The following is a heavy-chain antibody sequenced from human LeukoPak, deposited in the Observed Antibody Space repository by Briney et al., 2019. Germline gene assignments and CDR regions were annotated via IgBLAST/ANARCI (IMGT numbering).Heavy chain of an antibody. D-gene: IGHD3-3*01. CDR3: AKAPFTTESSDY. V-gene: IGHV3-23*01. J-gene: IGHJ4*02. CDR1: GFTFSSYD. Sequence: GGSLRLSCAASGFTFSSYDMHWVRQAPGKGLEWVSAISGSGGSTYYADSVKGRFTISRDNSKNTLYLQMNSLRAEDTAVYYCAKAPFTTESSDYWGQGTLVTVSS. CDR2: ISGSGGST.